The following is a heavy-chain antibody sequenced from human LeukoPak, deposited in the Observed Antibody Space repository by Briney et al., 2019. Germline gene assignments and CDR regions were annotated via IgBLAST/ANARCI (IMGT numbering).Heavy chain of an antibody. Sequence: GRSLRLSCAASGFTFSSYGMHWVRQAPGKGLEWVAGISYDGSNKYYVDSLKGRFTISRDNSKNTLYLQMNSLRAEDTAVYYCAKDFDYYDKSGYRYKWYFDLWGRGALVIVSS. J-gene: IGHJ2*01. D-gene: IGHD3-22*01. CDR2: ISYDGSNK. V-gene: IGHV3-30*18. CDR3: AKDFDYYDKSGYRYKWYFDL. CDR1: GFTFSSYG.